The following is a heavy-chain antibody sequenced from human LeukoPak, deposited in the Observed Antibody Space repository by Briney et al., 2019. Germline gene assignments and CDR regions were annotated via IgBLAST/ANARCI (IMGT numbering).Heavy chain of an antibody. CDR2: ISSSSSYI. Sequence: GGSLRLSCAASGFTFSSYSMKWVRQAPGKGLEWVSSISSSSSYIYYADSVKGRFTISRDNAKNSLYLQMNSLRAEDTAVYYCASPLTVAGRGTDYWGQGTLVTVSS. CDR1: GFTFSSYS. V-gene: IGHV3-21*01. J-gene: IGHJ4*02. CDR3: ASPLTVAGRGTDY. D-gene: IGHD6-19*01.